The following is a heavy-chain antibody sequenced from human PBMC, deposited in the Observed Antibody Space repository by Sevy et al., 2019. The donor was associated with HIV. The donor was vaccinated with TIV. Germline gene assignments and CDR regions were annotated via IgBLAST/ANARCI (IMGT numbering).Heavy chain of an antibody. V-gene: IGHV5-51*01. Sequence: GESLKISCKASGYRFTSYWIGWVRQMPGKGLEWMGIIYPDDSDIRYSPSFQDQVTISADKSISTAYLQWSSLKASDTAMYFCARRVYDSTGYPQYIFDYWGQGTQVTVSS. CDR2: IYPDDSDI. CDR3: ARRVYDSTGYPQYIFDY. CDR1: GYRFTSYW. J-gene: IGHJ4*02. D-gene: IGHD3-22*01.